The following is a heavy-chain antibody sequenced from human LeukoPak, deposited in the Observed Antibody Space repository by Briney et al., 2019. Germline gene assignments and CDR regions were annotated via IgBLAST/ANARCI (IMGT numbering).Heavy chain of an antibody. Sequence: GGSLRLSCAASGFTFRDYGMHWIRQAPGKGLEWVAFIRNDGSNEYYPDSVKGRFTISRDNSRNTLYLQMNSLRDEDAAVYYCANTGSGSYYGSGSYPGHFDYWGQGTLVTVSS. CDR3: ANTGSGSYYGSGSYPGHFDY. D-gene: IGHD3-10*01. J-gene: IGHJ4*02. CDR1: GFTFRDYG. V-gene: IGHV3-30*02. CDR2: IRNDGSNE.